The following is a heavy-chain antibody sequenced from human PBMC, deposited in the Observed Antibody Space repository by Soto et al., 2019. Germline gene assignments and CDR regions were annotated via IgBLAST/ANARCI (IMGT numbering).Heavy chain of an antibody. Sequence: XVKVSCKASGYTFTGYYMHWVRQAPGQGLEWMGWINPNSGGTNYAQKFQGWVTMTRDTSISTAYMELSRLRSDDTAVYYCARDRAVADNAFDIWGQGTMVTVSS. V-gene: IGHV1-2*04. D-gene: IGHD6-19*01. J-gene: IGHJ3*02. CDR2: INPNSGGT. CDR1: GYTFTGYY. CDR3: ARDRAVADNAFDI.